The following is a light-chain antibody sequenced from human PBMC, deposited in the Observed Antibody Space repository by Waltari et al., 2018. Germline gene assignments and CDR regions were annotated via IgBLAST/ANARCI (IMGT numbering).Light chain of an antibody. CDR3: QQYYNTPFT. V-gene: IGKV4-1*01. CDR1: QSVLSSSKNKNY. Sequence: DIVMTQSPDSLAVSLGERATINCKSSQSVLSSSKNKNYLAWYQQNTGQPPKLLIYWASTRESGVPDRFSGSGSGTDFTLTINSLQAEDVAIYYCQQYYNTPFTFGPGTKVDIK. CDR2: WAS. J-gene: IGKJ3*01.